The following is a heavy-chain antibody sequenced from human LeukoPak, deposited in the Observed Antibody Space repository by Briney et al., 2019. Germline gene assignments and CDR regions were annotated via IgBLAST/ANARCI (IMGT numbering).Heavy chain of an antibody. V-gene: IGHV3-30-3*01. J-gene: IGHJ4*02. CDR2: ISYDGSNK. CDR1: GFTFSSHA. CDR3: ARDWALAFDY. D-gene: IGHD3-16*01. Sequence: GGSLRLSCSAAGFTFSSHAMHWVRQAPGKGLEWVAVISYDGSNKYYADSVKGRFTISRDNSKNTLYLQMNSLRGEDAAVYYCARDWALAFDYWGQGTLVTVSS.